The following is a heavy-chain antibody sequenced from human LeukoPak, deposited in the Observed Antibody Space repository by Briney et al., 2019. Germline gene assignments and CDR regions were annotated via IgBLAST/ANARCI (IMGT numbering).Heavy chain of an antibody. Sequence: SQTLSLTCTVSGGSISSGSYYWSWIRQPTGKGLEWIGRIYTSGSTNYNPSLKSRVTISVDTSKNQFSLELSSVTAADTAVYYCARARWEYSYAYMDVWGKGTTVTVSS. D-gene: IGHD5-18*01. V-gene: IGHV4-61*02. CDR3: ARARWEYSYAYMDV. CDR1: GGSISSGSYY. CDR2: IYTSGST. J-gene: IGHJ6*03.